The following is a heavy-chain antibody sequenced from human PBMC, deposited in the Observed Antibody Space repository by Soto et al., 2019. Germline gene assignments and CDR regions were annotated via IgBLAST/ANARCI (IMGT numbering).Heavy chain of an antibody. Sequence: SETLSLTCTVSGGSISSGDYYWSWNRQPPGKGLEWIGYIYYSGSTYYNPSLKSRVTISVDTSKYQFSLKLSSVTAADSAVYYCAGGLLMATFSVDYWGQGTLVTVSS. CDR1: GGSISSGDYY. CDR3: AGGLLMATFSVDY. D-gene: IGHD5-12*01. CDR2: IYYSGST. J-gene: IGHJ4*02. V-gene: IGHV4-30-4*01.